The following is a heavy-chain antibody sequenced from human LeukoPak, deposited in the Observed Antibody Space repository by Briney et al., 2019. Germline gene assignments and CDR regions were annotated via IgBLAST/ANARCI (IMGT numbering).Heavy chain of an antibody. Sequence: GGSLRLSCAASGFTVSSNYMSWVRQAPGKGLEWVSVIYSGGSTYYTDSVKGRFTISRHNSKNTLYLQMNSLRAADTAVYYCSTRPGYCSSTSCPPGHYYYGMDVWGRGTTVTVSS. D-gene: IGHD2-2*01. J-gene: IGHJ6*02. CDR1: GFTVSSNY. V-gene: IGHV3-53*04. CDR3: STRPGYCSSTSCPPGHYYYGMDV. CDR2: IYSGGST.